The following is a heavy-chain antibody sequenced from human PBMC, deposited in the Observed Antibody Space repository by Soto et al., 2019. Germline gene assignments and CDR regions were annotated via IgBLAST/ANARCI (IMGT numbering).Heavy chain of an antibody. CDR1: GGTFSSYT. CDR2: IIPILGIA. Sequence: QVQLVQSGAEVKKPGSSVKVSCKASGGTFSSYTISWVRQAPGQGLEWMGRIIPILGIANYAQKFQGRVTITADKSTSTAYMELSSLRSEDTAVYYCARDGDKWVLLFDYWGQGTLVTVSS. CDR3: ARDGDKWVLLFDY. V-gene: IGHV1-69*08. J-gene: IGHJ4*02. D-gene: IGHD1-26*01.